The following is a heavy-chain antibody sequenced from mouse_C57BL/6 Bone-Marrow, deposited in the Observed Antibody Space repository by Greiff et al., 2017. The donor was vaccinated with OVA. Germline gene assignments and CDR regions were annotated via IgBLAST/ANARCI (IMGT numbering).Heavy chain of an antibody. J-gene: IGHJ3*01. CDR3: ARRIYYTRGWFAY. CDR2: IYPRSGNT. Sequence: VQVVESGAELARPGASVKLSCKASGYTFTSYGISWVKQRTGQGLEWIGEIYPRSGNTYYNEKFKDKATLTADKSSSTAYMELRSLTSEDSAVYFCARRIYYTRGWFAYWGQGTLVTVSA. D-gene: IGHD2-12*01. V-gene: IGHV1-81*01. CDR1: GYTFTSYG.